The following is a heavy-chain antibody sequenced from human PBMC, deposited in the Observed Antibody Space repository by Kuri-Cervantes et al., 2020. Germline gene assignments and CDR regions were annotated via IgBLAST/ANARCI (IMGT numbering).Heavy chain of an antibody. V-gene: IGHV3-21*01. CDR1: GFAFSSYS. D-gene: IGHD6-25*01. CDR2: ISSTSTYI. Sequence: GESLKISCAASGFAFSSYSLNWVRQAPGKGLEWVSSISSTSTYIFYAESVKGRFTISRDNARNSLYLQMNSLRAEDTAVYYCARDLAYGGYITLNDYWCQGTLVTVSS. J-gene: IGHJ4*02. CDR3: ARDLAYGGYITLNDY.